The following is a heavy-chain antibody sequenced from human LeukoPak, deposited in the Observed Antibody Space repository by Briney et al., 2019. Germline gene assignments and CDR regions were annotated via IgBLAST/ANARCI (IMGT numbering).Heavy chain of an antibody. CDR2: INPNSGGT. J-gene: IGHJ5*02. V-gene: IGHV1-2*02. CDR3: ARDRRITIFGVATNWFDP. CDR1: GYTFTGYY. Sequence: GASVKLSCKASGYTFTGYYMHWVRQAPGQGLEWMGWINPNSGGTNYAQKFQGRVTMTRDTSISTAYMELSRLRSDDTAVYYCARDRRITIFGVATNWFDPWGQGTLVTVSS. D-gene: IGHD3-3*01.